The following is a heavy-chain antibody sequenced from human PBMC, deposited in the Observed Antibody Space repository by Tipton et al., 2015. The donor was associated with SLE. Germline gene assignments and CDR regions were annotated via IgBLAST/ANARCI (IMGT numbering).Heavy chain of an antibody. CDR3: AKTKQYFDWLSEGTYSYYYMDV. CDR2: ISNDGSKK. J-gene: IGHJ6*03. CDR1: GFTFSSFA. Sequence: SLRLSCAASGFTFSSFAVHWVRQAPGEGLEWVALISNDGSKKYYADSVKGRFTISRDNSKNTLFLQMHSLRVEDTAVYYCAKTKQYFDWLSEGTYSYYYMDVWGKGTTVTVSS. D-gene: IGHD3-9*01. V-gene: IGHV3-30*04.